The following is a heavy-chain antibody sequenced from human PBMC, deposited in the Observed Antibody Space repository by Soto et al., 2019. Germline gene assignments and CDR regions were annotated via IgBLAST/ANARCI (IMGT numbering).Heavy chain of an antibody. CDR2: ISVRGDIT. CDR1: GFTFSSYA. Sequence: EVQLLESGGALVQPGGSLRLSCAASGFTFSSYAMSWVRQAPGKGLEWVSAISVRGDITYYADSVKGRFSISRDNSKDTMYLQMNSLRAEDTAIYYCAKDNSRGITVTADSWGQGTLVTVSS. D-gene: IGHD2-21*02. CDR3: AKDNSRGITVTADS. V-gene: IGHV3-23*01. J-gene: IGHJ5*01.